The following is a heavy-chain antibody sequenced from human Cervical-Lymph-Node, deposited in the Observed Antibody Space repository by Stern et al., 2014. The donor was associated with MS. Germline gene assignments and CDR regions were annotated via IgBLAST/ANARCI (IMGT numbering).Heavy chain of an antibody. CDR3: ARGTSENYRFFDS. CDR1: GFTFSFYG. Sequence: VQLVESGGGLVQPGRSLRLSCAASGFTFSFYGMHWVRQAPGKGLEWVSLIWNDGNNRYYADSVKGRFTISRDNSKNTVDLQMNSLRAEDPAVYYCARGTSENYRFFDSWGQGALVTVSS. CDR2: IWNDGNNR. D-gene: IGHD2-2*01. V-gene: IGHV3-33*01. J-gene: IGHJ4*02.